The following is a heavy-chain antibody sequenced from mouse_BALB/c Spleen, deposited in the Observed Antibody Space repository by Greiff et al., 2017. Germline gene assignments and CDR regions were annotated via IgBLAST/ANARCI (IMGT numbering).Heavy chain of an antibody. CDR2: ISTLAYSI. D-gene: IGHD2-12*01. CDR3: ARGGYDVYYAMDY. J-gene: IGHJ4*01. Sequence: EVQLLESGAGLVQPSQSRSLTCAVSGFSFSNYGMAWVRQAPGKGPEWVAFISTLAYSIYYADTVTGRFTITRETAKNTLYLEMSSLTSEDTAMYSCARGGYDVYYAMDYWGQGTSVTVSS. V-gene: IGHV5-15*02. CDR1: GFSFSNYG.